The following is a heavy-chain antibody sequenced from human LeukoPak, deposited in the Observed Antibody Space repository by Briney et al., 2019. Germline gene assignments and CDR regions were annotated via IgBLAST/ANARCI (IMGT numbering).Heavy chain of an antibody. V-gene: IGHV4-34*01. CDR2: INHSGST. CDR3: ARGTRRGWFDP. Sequence: PSETLSLTCAVYGGSFSGYYWSWIRQPPGKGLEWIGEINHSGSTNYNPSLKSRVTIPVDTSKNQFSLKLSSVTAADTAVYYCARGTRRGWFDPWGQGTLVTVSS. CDR1: GGSFSGYY. J-gene: IGHJ5*02.